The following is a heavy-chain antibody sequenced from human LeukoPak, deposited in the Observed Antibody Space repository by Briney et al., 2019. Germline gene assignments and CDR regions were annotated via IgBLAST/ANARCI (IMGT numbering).Heavy chain of an antibody. CDR2: ISAYNGNT. CDR3: ARDGTRAYNWFDP. CDR1: GYTFTSYG. V-gene: IGHV1-18*01. J-gene: IGHJ5*02. Sequence: ASVKVSCKASGYTFTSYGISWVRQAPGQGLEWMGWISAYNGNTNQAQKFQGRVTMTTDTSTSTAYMELRSLRSDATAVYYCARDGTRAYNWFDPWGQGTLVTVSS. D-gene: IGHD1-26*01.